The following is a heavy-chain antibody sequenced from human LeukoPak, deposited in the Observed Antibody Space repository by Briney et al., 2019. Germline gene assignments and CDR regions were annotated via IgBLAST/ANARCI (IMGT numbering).Heavy chain of an antibody. CDR1: GYSIRSGFY. CDR3: ARQYRSSPFDY. D-gene: IGHD5-18*01. J-gene: IGHJ4*02. CDR2: IYQSGST. V-gene: IGHV4-38-2*02. Sequence: NPSETLSLTCTVSGYSIRSGFYWGWIRQPPGKGLEWIGSIYQSGSTYYNPSLKSRVTISVDTSKNQFSLKLSSVTAADTAVYYCARQYRSSPFDYWGQGTLVTVSS.